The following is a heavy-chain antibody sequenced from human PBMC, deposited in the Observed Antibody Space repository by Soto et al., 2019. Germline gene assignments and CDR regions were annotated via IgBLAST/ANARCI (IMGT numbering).Heavy chain of an antibody. V-gene: IGHV1-2*02. J-gene: IGHJ6*02. CDR3: ARDPRPPYAWRGFWEYGMDV. D-gene: IGHD3-3*01. CDR2: VNPDNGGT. Sequence: GASVKVSCKASGYTFTGNYIHWVRQAPGQGLEWMGWVNPDNGGTTSAQKFQGRVTMTRDTSVTTAYMELSRLTSDDTAVYYCARDPRPPYAWRGFWEYGMDVWGQGTTVTVSS. CDR1: GYTFTGNY.